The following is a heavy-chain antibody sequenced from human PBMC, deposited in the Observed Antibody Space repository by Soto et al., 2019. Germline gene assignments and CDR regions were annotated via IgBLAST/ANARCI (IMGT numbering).Heavy chain of an antibody. CDR1: GGSISSGGYY. J-gene: IGHJ4*02. Sequence: QVQLQESGPGLVKPSQTLSLTCTVSGGSISSGGYYWSWIRQHPGKGLEWIGYIFYSGSTYYNPSLKCRFTIAVDTSKNPFSLKLSSVTAADTAVYYCAREGGIVGATAADYWGPGTLVTVSS. V-gene: IGHV4-31*03. CDR3: AREGGIVGATAADY. CDR2: IFYSGST. D-gene: IGHD1-26*01.